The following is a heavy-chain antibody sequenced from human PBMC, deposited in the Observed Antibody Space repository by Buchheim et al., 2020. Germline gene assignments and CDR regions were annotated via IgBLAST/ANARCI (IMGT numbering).Heavy chain of an antibody. J-gene: IGHJ4*02. CDR3: ARENIVVVITTYAGFDY. CDR2: ISYDGSNK. Sequence: QVQLVESGGGVVQPGRSLRLSCAASGFTFSSYAMHWVRQAPGKGLEWVAVISYDGSNKYYADSVKGRFTISRDNSKNTLYLQMNRLRAEDTAVYYCARENIVVVITTYAGFDYWGQGTL. D-gene: IGHD3-22*01. CDR1: GFTFSSYA. V-gene: IGHV3-30-3*01.